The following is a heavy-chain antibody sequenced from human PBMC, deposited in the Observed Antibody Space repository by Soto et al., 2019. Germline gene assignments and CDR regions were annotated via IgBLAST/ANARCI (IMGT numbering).Heavy chain of an antibody. V-gene: IGHV4-4*02. D-gene: IGHD6-19*01. J-gene: IGHJ5*02. CDR2: IYHSGST. Sequence: SETLSLTCAVSGGSISSSNWWTWVRQPPGKGLEWIGEIYHSGSTNYNPSLNSRVTISLDKSKNQFSLKLSSVTAADTAVYYCASPSAYSSGWNWFDPWGQGTLVTVSS. CDR3: ASPSAYSSGWNWFDP. CDR1: GGSISSSNW.